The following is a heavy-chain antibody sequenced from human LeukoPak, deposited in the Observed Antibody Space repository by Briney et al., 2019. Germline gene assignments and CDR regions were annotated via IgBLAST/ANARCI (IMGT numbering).Heavy chain of an antibody. Sequence: SVKVSCKASGYTFTGYYMHWVRQAPGQGLEWMGGIIPIFGTANYTQKFQGRVTITADESTSTAYMELSSLRSEDTAVYYCAYGPGSHPYYFDYWGQGTLVTVSS. V-gene: IGHV1-69*13. CDR3: AYGPGSHPYYFDY. CDR2: IIPIFGTA. CDR1: GYTFTGYY. J-gene: IGHJ4*02. D-gene: IGHD3-10*01.